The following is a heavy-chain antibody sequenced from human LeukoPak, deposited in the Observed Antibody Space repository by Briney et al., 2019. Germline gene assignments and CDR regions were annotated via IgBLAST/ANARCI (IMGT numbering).Heavy chain of an antibody. J-gene: IGHJ6*03. D-gene: IGHD1-26*01. CDR3: ARDPYSGGYGDYYYYYMDV. Sequence: SETLSLTCTVSGGSISSYYWSWIRQPPGKGLEWIGYIYYSGSTNYNPSLKSRVTISVDTSRNQFSLKLSSVTAADTAVYYCARDPYSGGYGDYYYYYMDVWGKGTTVTISS. V-gene: IGHV4-59*01. CDR2: IYYSGST. CDR1: GGSISSYY.